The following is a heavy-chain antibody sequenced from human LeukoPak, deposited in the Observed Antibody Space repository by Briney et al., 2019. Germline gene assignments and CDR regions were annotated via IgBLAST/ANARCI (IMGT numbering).Heavy chain of an antibody. CDR2: IKPDGNEK. CDR1: GFTFSNAW. Sequence: GGSLRLSCAASGFTFSNAWMSWVRQAPGRGLEWVANIKPDGNEKYYVDSVRGRFTISRDSAKNSLYLQMNSLRAEDTAVYYCARGRDYYDTNPFYWHFDLWGRGTLVTVSS. CDR3: ARGRDYYDTNPFYWHFDL. J-gene: IGHJ2*01. V-gene: IGHV3-7*04. D-gene: IGHD3-22*01.